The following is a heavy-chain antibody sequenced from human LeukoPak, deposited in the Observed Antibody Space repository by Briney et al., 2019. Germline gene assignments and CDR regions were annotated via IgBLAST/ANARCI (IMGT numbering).Heavy chain of an antibody. CDR1: GFTFSRYG. CDR2: IGGSGDTT. CDR3: ARDGLGSGSSWMATNDY. Sequence: GGSLRLSFAASGFTFSRYGMSWVRQAPGKGLEWVSGIGGSGDTTYYTKSVEARFTVSRDNSNNWLFLQMHSLRAEDTALYYCARDGLGSGSSWMATNDYWGQGSLVTVSS. D-gene: IGHD3-10*01. V-gene: IGHV3-23*01. J-gene: IGHJ4*02.